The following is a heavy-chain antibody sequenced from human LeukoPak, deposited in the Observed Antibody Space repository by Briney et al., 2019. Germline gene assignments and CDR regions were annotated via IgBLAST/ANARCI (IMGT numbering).Heavy chain of an antibody. CDR1: GFTFRNYW. V-gene: IGHV3-74*01. CDR2: LNNDGSST. J-gene: IGHJ4*02. Sequence: GGSLRLSCAASGFTFRNYWMFRVRQAPGKGLVWVSSLNNDGSSTNYADSVKGRFTISRDNAKNTLYPQMNSLRADDTAVYYCVRDGSSWSFDYWGQGALVTVSS. D-gene: IGHD6-13*01. CDR3: VRDGSSWSFDY.